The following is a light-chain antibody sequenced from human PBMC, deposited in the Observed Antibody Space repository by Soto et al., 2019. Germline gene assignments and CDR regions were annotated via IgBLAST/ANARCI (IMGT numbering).Light chain of an antibody. V-gene: IGKV3-11*01. CDR3: QQRTNWHLT. CDR2: DAS. CDR1: RSVGRS. Sequence: ETVLTQSPATLSLSPGERATLSCRASRSVGRSLVWYQQKPGQAPRLLIYDASNRATGIPARFSGSGSGTDFTLPTSSLEPEGFALYYCQQRTNWHLTFRGGTTVEIK. J-gene: IGKJ4*01.